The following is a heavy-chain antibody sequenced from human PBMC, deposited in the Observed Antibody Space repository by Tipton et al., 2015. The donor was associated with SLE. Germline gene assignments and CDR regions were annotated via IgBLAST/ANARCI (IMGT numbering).Heavy chain of an antibody. V-gene: IGHV4-38-2*02. CDR1: GYSITSGDY. CDR3: ARDPYDSTWRNGWFDP. D-gene: IGHD6-13*01. CDR2: LYHRGST. J-gene: IGHJ5*02. Sequence: TLSLTCAVSGYSITSGDYWGWIRQPPGKGLGWGGSLYHRGSTYYNPSLKSRVTISTDTSKNEIYLKLTSVTATDTAVYFCARDPYDSTWRNGWFDPWGQGTLVTVSS.